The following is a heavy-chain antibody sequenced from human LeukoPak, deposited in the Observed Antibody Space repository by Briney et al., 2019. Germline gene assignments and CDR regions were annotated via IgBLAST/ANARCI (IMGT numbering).Heavy chain of an antibody. D-gene: IGHD6-19*01. CDR3: AKRRGWYMLDNWFDP. V-gene: IGHV3-23*01. CDR2: ISGSGGST. CDR1: GFTFSSYA. Sequence: GGSLRLSCAASGFTFSSYAMSWVRQAPGKGLEWVSAISGSGGSTYYADSVKGRFTISRDNSRNTLYLQMNSLRAEDTAVYYCAKRRGWYMLDNWFDPWGQGTLVTVSS. J-gene: IGHJ5*02.